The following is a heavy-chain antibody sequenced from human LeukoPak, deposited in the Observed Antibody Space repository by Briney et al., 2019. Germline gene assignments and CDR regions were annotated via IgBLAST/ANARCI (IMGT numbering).Heavy chain of an antibody. CDR3: ARVKWELSSHDGVFDI. V-gene: IGHV1-8*01. J-gene: IGHJ3*02. Sequence: ASVKVSCKASGFTFTSYDINWVQQASGQGLEWMGWMNPNNGNTGYAQKFQGRVTMTRDTSISTAYMELRGLRSEDTAVYYCARVKWELSSHDGVFDIWGQGTMVTVSS. D-gene: IGHD1-26*01. CDR1: GFTFTSYD. CDR2: MNPNNGNT.